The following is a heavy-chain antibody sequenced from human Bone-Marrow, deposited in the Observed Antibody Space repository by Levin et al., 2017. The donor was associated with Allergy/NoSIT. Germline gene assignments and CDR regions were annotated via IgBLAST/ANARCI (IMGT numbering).Heavy chain of an antibody. V-gene: IGHV3-23*01. CDR3: AREDNWNYDY. D-gene: IGHD1-7*01. CDR2: MSGSGGRT. J-gene: IGHJ4*02. Sequence: PGGSLRLSCAASGFTFSRYAMAWVRQAPGQGLEWVSGMSGSGGRTVYADSVKGRFTIPRDNSKNIMYLQMNSLRVEDTALYYCAREDNWNYDYWGQGTLVTVSS. CDR1: GFTFSRYA.